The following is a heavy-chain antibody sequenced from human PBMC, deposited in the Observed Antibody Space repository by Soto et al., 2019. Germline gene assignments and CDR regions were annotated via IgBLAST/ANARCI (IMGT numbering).Heavy chain of an antibody. CDR1: GYSISSSNW. D-gene: IGHD1-26*01. J-gene: IGHJ4*02. CDR3: ASREIQGPIDY. Sequence: QVQLQESGPGLVKPSDTLSLTCAVSGYSISSSNWWGWIRQPPGKGLEWIGYIYYSGTTYYNRSLKSRVTMSVDTSKNQLYLKLTSVTAVDTAVYYCASREIQGPIDYWGQGTLVTVSS. V-gene: IGHV4-28*01. CDR2: IYYSGTT.